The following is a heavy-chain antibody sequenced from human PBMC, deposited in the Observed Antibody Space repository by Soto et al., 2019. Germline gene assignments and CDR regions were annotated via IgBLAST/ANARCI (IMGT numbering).Heavy chain of an antibody. D-gene: IGHD2-15*01. CDR2: ISGSGGST. J-gene: IGHJ4*02. CDR3: AKDKMGDIVVVVAAPGD. CDR1: GFTFSSYA. V-gene: IGHV3-23*01. Sequence: EVQLLESGGGLVQPGGSLRLSCAASGFTFSSYAMSWVRQAPGKGLEWVSAISGSGGSTYYADSVKGRFTISRDNSKNPLWLQMNSLRAEDTAVYYWAKDKMGDIVVVVAAPGDWGQGTLVTVS.